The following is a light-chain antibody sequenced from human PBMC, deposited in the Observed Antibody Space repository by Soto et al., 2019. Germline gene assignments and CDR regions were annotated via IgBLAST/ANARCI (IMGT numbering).Light chain of an antibody. CDR1: GSSIGTNT. V-gene: IGLV1-44*01. CDR2: GDN. J-gene: IGLJ2*01. Sequence: QSVLTQPPSASGTHGQRVTISCSGSGSSIGTNTVNWYRQLPGTAPKLLLYGDNKRPSGVPDRFSGSKSGTSASLAISGLQSEDEADYYFAAWDASLNNVLFGGGTKVT. CDR3: AAWDASLNNVL.